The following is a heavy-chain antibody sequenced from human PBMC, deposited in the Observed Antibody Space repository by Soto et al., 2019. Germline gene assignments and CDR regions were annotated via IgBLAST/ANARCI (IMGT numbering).Heavy chain of an antibody. D-gene: IGHD1-7*01. CDR3: ARGTRELSIDY. CDR1: GYTFTNYA. J-gene: IGHJ4*02. CDR2: INAGNGNT. Sequence: ASVKVSCKASGYTFTNYAMHWVRQAPGQRLEWMGWINAGNGNTKYSQKFQGTVTITRDTSASTAYMDLSSLRSEDTAVYYCARGTRELSIDYWGQGTLVTVSS. V-gene: IGHV1-3*01.